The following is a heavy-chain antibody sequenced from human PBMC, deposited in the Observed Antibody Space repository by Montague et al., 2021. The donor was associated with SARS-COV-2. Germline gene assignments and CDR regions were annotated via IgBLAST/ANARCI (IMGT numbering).Heavy chain of an antibody. CDR3: ARVRYYGSGTSLGMDA. J-gene: IGHJ6*02. D-gene: IGHD3-10*01. CDR2: INHSGST. CDR1: GGSFSGYY. V-gene: IGHV4-34*01. Sequence: SETLSLTCAVYGGSFSGYYWSWIRQPPGTGLEWIGEINHSGSTNSNPSLKSRVTISVDTSKNQFSPKLSSVTAADTAVYYCARVRYYGSGTSLGMDAWGQGTTVTVSS.